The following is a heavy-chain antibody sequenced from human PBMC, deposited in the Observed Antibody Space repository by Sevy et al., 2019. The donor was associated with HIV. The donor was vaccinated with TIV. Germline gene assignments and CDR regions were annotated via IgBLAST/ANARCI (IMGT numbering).Heavy chain of an antibody. CDR2: IYYSGST. V-gene: IGHV4-30-4*01. CDR3: ARAHGPRYERWLQLLRYFDY. Sequence: LRLSCTVSGGSISSGDYYWSWIRQPPGKGLEWIGYIYYSGSTYYNPSLKSRVTISVDTSKNQFSLKLSSVTAADTAVYYCARAHGPRYERWLQLLRYFDYWGQGTLVTVSS. CDR1: GGSISSGDYY. J-gene: IGHJ4*02. D-gene: IGHD5-12*01.